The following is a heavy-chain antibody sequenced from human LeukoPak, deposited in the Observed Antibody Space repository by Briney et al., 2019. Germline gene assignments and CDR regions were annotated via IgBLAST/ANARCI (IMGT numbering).Heavy chain of an antibody. Sequence: TLSLTXXXSGGSISSGGYSWSWIRQPPGKGLEWIGYIYHSGSTYYNPSLKSRVTISVDRSKNQFSLKLSSVTSADTAVYYCARDLRDNYYDSSGYYRSYWYFDLWGRGTLVTVSS. D-gene: IGHD3-22*01. V-gene: IGHV4-30-2*01. CDR1: GGSISSGGYS. CDR2: IYHSGST. CDR3: ARDLRDNYYDSSGYYRSYWYFDL. J-gene: IGHJ2*01.